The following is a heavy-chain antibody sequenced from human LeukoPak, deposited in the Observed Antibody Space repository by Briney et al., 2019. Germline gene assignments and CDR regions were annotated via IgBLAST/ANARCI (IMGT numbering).Heavy chain of an antibody. CDR2: INTNTGNP. Sequence: ASVKVSCKASGGTFSSYAISWVRQAPGQGLEWMGWINTNTGNPTYAQGFTGRFVFSLDTSVSTAYLQISSLKAEDTAVYYCAREVGNLMVRGDPYYYYYGMDVWGQGTTVTVSS. CDR1: GGTFSSYA. V-gene: IGHV7-4-1*02. CDR3: AREVGNLMVRGDPYYYYYGMDV. D-gene: IGHD3-10*01. J-gene: IGHJ6*02.